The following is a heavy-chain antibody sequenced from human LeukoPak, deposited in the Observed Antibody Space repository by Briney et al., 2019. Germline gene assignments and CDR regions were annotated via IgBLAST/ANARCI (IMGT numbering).Heavy chain of an antibody. CDR3: VKAGYYDTSGYYYYFEY. J-gene: IGHJ4*02. CDR1: GFTFNSCG. V-gene: IGHV3-30*18. D-gene: IGHD3-22*01. CDR2: IANDGTDM. Sequence: GGSLRLSCVASGFTFNSCGMHWVRQAPGKGLEWVAAIANDGTDMHYVDSVKGRFIISRDNSRNTLYLQMNSLRAEDTAVYYCVKAGYYDTSGYYYYFEYRGQGALVTVSS.